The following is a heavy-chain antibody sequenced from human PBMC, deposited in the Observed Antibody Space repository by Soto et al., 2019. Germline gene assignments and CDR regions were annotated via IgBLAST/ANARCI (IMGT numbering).Heavy chain of an antibody. D-gene: IGHD2-15*01. CDR3: ARREGGYCSGGSCLGNAFDI. CDR1: GGSISSYY. V-gene: IGHV4-59*08. CDR2: IYYSGST. Sequence: SETLSLTCTVSGGSISSYYWSWIRQPPGKGLEWIGYIYYSGSTNYNPSLKSRVTISVDTSKNQFSLKLSSVTAADTAVYYCARREGGYCSGGSCLGNAFDIWGQGTMVTVSS. J-gene: IGHJ3*02.